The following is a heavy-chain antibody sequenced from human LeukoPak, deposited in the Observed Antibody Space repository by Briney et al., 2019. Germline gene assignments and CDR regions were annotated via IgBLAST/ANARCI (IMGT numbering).Heavy chain of an antibody. CDR3: ARQGVGATDC. V-gene: IGHV4-39*01. D-gene: IGHD1-26*01. CDR1: GGSISSGGYY. J-gene: IGHJ4*02. Sequence: SETLSLTCTVSGGSISSGGYYWAWIRQSPGKGLEWIGSITYSGSTYYNPSLESRVTISVDTSKNQFSLRLISVTAVDTAVYYCARQGVGATDCWGQGTLVTVSS. CDR2: ITYSGST.